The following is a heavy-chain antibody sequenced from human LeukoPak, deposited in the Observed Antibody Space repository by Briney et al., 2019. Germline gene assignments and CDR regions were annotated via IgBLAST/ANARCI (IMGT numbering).Heavy chain of an antibody. CDR3: ARTNRDYAFDI. CDR1: GGSISSYY. V-gene: IGHV4-59*01. J-gene: IGHJ3*02. Sequence: SETLSLTCTVSGGSISSYYWSWIRQPPGKGLEWIGYIYYSGSTNYNPSLKSRVTISVDTSKNQFSLKLSSVTAADTAVYYCARTNRDYAFDIWGQGTMVTVSS. CDR2: IYYSGST. D-gene: IGHD2-8*01.